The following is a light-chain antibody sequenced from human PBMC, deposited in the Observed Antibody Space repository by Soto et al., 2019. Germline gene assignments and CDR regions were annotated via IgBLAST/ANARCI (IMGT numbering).Light chain of an antibody. CDR2: DDS. V-gene: IGLV3-21*02. CDR3: QVWDARSEHYV. CDR1: SIGSKS. J-gene: IGLJ1*01. Sequence: SYELTQSPSVSVAPGQTVTITCGGSSIGSKSVHWYQQRPGQAPVLVVYDDSDRRSGIPERFSGSNSGSTAILTITRVEAGDEADYHCQVWDARSEHYVFGPGTKVTVL.